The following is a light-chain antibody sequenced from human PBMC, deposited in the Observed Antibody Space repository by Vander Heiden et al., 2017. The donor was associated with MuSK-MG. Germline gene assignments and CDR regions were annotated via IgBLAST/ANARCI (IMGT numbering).Light chain of an antibody. CDR3: QQRSNCPPA. Sequence: EIVLTQSPATLSLSPGERATLSCRASQSVSSYLAWYQQKPGQAPRLLIYDASNRATGIPARFSGSGSGTDFTLTISSLEPEDFAVYYRQQRSNCPPAFGHGTKVDIK. V-gene: IGKV3-11*01. CDR2: DAS. CDR1: QSVSSY. J-gene: IGKJ3*01.